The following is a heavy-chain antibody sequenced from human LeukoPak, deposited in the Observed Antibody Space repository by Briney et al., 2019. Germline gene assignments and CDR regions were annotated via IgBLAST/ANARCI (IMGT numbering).Heavy chain of an antibody. J-gene: IGHJ4*02. V-gene: IGHV3-33*01. CDR2: IWYDGSNK. CDR3: ARARHGILTGYYLDY. Sequence: GRSLRLSCAASGFTFGSYGMHWVRQAPGKGLERVTVIWYDGSNKYYADSVKGRFTISRDNSKDTLYLQMNSLRAEDTAVYYCARARHGILTGYYLDYWGQGTLVTVSS. D-gene: IGHD3-9*01. CDR1: GFTFGSYG.